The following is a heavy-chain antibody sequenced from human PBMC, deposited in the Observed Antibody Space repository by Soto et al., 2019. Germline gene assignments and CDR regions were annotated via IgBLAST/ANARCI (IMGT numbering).Heavy chain of an antibody. Sequence: EAQLLESGGGLVQPGGSLRLSCAASGFTFSNYAMSWVRQAPGKGLEWVSVIGGDGGSTYYADSVKGRFTVSRDNSKNTLYLQMDSLRADDTAGYYCAKDSISRNRIYDPFDIWGQGTVVSVSS. CDR3: AKDSISRNRIYDPFDI. CDR2: IGGDGGST. D-gene: IGHD3-3*02. CDR1: GFTFSNYA. J-gene: IGHJ3*02. V-gene: IGHV3-23*01.